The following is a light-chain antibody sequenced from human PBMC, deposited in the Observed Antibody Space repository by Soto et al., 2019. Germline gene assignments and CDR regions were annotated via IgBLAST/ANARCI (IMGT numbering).Light chain of an antibody. V-gene: IGKV3-15*01. CDR1: QSVGRN. CDR2: GTS. J-gene: IGKJ2*01. CDR3: QQYNKWPYT. Sequence: EIVMTQSPVALSVSPGESAALSCRASQSVGRNFAWYQQRPGQAPRVLIYGTSTRATGVPARFSGSGSGTDFPLTISSLQSEAFAVYYCQQYNKWPYTFGQGTRLEIK.